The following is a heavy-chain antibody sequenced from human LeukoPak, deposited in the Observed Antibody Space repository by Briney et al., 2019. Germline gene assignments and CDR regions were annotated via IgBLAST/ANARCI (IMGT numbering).Heavy chain of an antibody. J-gene: IGHJ4*02. Sequence: SETLSLTCHVSGYSISSAYYWGWIRQPPEKELEWIGSIHYSGSTSYNPSLKSRVTISGDTSKNQFSLKLSSVTAADTAVYYCARGFRGPNFDYWGQGTLVTVSS. D-gene: IGHD3-10*01. CDR3: ARGFRGPNFDY. V-gene: IGHV4-38-2*02. CDR2: IHYSGST. CDR1: GYSISSAYY.